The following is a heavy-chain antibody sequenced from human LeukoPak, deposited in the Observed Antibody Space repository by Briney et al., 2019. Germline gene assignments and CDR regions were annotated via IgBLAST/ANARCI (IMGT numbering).Heavy chain of an antibody. CDR3: ARDLGYYDSSGMFDY. CDR2: IKQDGSEK. D-gene: IGHD3-22*01. V-gene: IGHV3-7*01. CDR1: GFTFSSYW. Sequence: PGGSLRLSCAASGFTFSSYWMSWVRQAPGKGLEWVANIKQDGSEKYYVDSVKGRFTISRDNAKNSLYLQMNSLRAEDTAVYYCARDLGYYDSSGMFDYWGQGTLVTVSS. J-gene: IGHJ4*02.